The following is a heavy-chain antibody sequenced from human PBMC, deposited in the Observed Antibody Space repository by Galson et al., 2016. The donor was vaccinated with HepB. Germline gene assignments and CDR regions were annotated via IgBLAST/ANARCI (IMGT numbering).Heavy chain of an antibody. D-gene: IGHD5-12*01. CDR2: ISGSGGST. Sequence: SLRLSCAASGFTFSSYVMSWVRQAPGKGLEWVSGISGSGGSTHYADSVKGRFNISRDNSKNTVYLQMNSLRAEDTAVYYCARNRGYSGYDAFDIWGQGTMVTVSS. V-gene: IGHV3-23*01. J-gene: IGHJ3*02. CDR3: ARNRGYSGYDAFDI. CDR1: GFTFSSYV.